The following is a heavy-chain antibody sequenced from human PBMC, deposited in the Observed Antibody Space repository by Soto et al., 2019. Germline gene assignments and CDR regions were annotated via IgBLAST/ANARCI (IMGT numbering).Heavy chain of an antibody. Sequence: QVQLQESGPGLVKPSQTLSLTCTVSGGSISSGGYYWSWIRQHPGKGLEWIGYIYYSGSTYYNPSLKSRVTISVDTSKNQFSLKLSSVTAADTAVYYCARVVVPAGRENYYYYYMDVWGKGTTVTVSS. CDR3: ARVVVPAGRENYYYYYMDV. D-gene: IGHD2-2*01. CDR2: IYYSGST. CDR1: GGSISSGGYY. J-gene: IGHJ6*03. V-gene: IGHV4-31*03.